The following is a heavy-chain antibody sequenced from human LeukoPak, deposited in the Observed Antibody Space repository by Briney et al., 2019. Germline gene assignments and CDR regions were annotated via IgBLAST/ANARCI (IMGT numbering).Heavy chain of an antibody. CDR3: AREPLAVAGTEDAFDI. D-gene: IGHD6-19*01. CDR2: INPNSGGT. CDR1: RYTFTGYY. Sequence: ASVKVSCKASRYTFTGYYMLWVRQAPGQGLEWMGYINPNSGGTNYAHKFQGRVTMTRDTSISTAYMELSRLRSDDTAVYYCAREPLAVAGTEDAFDIWGQGTMVTVSA. V-gene: IGHV1-2*02. J-gene: IGHJ3*02.